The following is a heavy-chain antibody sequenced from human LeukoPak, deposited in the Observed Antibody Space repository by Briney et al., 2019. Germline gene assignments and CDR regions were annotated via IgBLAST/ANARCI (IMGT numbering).Heavy chain of an antibody. CDR2: ICHTGSPA. CDR3: ARDQRPYCGGECYCAIDL. J-gene: IGHJ3*01. Sequence: PGGSLRLSCAASGFTFSSHSMTWVRQAPGKTLERISYICHTGSPAPYADSVRGRFTISRDNAKNSLYLQMNSLTVEDTAVYYCARDQRPYCGGECYCAIDLWGRGTLVTVSS. D-gene: IGHD2-21*01. V-gene: IGHV3-48*01. CDR1: GFTFSSHS.